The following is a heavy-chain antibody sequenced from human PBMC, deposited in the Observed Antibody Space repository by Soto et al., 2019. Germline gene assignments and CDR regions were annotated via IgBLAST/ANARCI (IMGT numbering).Heavy chain of an antibody. V-gene: IGHV3-9*01. J-gene: IGHJ6*02. CDR3: AKDSPGGYYGMYV. Sequence: TGGSLRLSCAASGFTFDDYAMHWVRQAPGKGLEWVSGVSWNSGSIGYADSVKGRFTISRDNAKNSLYLQMNSLRAEDTALYYCAKDSPGGYYGMYVWGQQTTLAISS. CDR2: VSWNSGSI. CDR1: GFTFDDYA. D-gene: IGHD2-15*01.